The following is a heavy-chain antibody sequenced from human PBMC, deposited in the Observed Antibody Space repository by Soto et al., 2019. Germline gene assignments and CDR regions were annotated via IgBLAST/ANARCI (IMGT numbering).Heavy chain of an antibody. CDR3: AQSLSPYY. Sequence: PGGSLRLSCSASGFTFSSYAMHWVRQAPGKGLEWVAVISYDGSKNYYVDSVKGRFTLSTDNSKNTRYLQMNSLSTEDTAVYHWAQSLSPYYWGQGSLVTVSS. CDR1: GFTFSSYA. CDR2: ISYDGSKN. V-gene: IGHV3-30-3*01. J-gene: IGHJ4*02.